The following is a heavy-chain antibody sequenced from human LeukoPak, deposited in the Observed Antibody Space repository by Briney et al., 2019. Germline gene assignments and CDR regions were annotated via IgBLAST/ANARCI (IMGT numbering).Heavy chain of an antibody. Sequence: SETLSLTCTVSGGSISSSSYYWGWIRQPPGKGLEWIGSIYYSGSTYYNPSLKSRVTISVDTSKNQFSLKLSSVTAADTAVYYCARQASNWFDPWGQGTLVTVSS. CDR3: ARQASNWFDP. CDR2: IYYSGST. CDR1: GGSISSSSYY. J-gene: IGHJ5*02. V-gene: IGHV4-39*01.